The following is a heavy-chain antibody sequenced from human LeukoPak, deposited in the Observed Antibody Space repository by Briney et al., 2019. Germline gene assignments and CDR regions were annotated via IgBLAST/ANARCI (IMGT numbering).Heavy chain of an antibody. V-gene: IGHV3-21*01. CDR3: ARDHYYDSSGYYYSGDY. Sequence: GSLRLSCAASGFTFSSYSMNWVRQAPGKGLEWVSSISSSSSYIYYADSVKGRFTISRDNAKNSLYLQMNSLRAEDTAVYYCARDHYYDSSGYYYSGDYWGQGTLVTVSS. D-gene: IGHD3-22*01. J-gene: IGHJ4*02. CDR2: ISSSSSYI. CDR1: GFTFSSYS.